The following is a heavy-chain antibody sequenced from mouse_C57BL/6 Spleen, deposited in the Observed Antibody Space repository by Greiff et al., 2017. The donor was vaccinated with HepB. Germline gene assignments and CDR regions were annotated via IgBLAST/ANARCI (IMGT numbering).Heavy chain of an antibody. CDR3: ARSLITTVVGTGFAY. J-gene: IGHJ3*01. V-gene: IGHV1-53*01. CDR2: INPSNGGT. CDR1: GYTFTSYW. D-gene: IGHD1-1*01. Sequence: QVQLQQPGTELVKPGASVKLSCKASGYTFTSYWMHWVKQRPGQGLEWIGNINPSNGGTNYNEKFKSKATLTVDKSSSTAYMQLSSLTSVDSAVYYCARSLITTVVGTGFAYWGQGTLVTVSA.